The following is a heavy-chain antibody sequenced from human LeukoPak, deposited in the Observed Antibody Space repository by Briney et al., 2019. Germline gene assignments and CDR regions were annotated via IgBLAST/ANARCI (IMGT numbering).Heavy chain of an antibody. CDR2: ISGSSGST. Sequence: HPGGSLRLSCAASGFMFSSYAMSWVRQAPGKGLEWVSTISGSSGSTNYADSVKGRFTISRDNSKNTLYLQMNSLRAEDTAVYYCAKDIVVVPARLDYFDYWGQGTLVTVSS. D-gene: IGHD2-2*01. CDR1: GFMFSSYA. CDR3: AKDIVVVPARLDYFDY. V-gene: IGHV3-23*01. J-gene: IGHJ4*02.